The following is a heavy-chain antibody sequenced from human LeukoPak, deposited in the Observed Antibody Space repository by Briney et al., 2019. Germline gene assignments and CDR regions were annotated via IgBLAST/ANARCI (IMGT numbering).Heavy chain of an antibody. V-gene: IGHV3-30*04. CDR3: ARAERFLGWFSDY. CDR2: ISYDGSNK. D-gene: IGHD3-3*01. J-gene: IGHJ4*02. Sequence: GGSLRLSCAASGFTFSSYAMHWVRQAPGKGLEWVAVISYDGSNKYYADSVKGRFTISRDNSKNTLYLQMNSLRAEDTAVYYCARAERFLGWFSDYWGQGTLVTVSS. CDR1: GFTFSSYA.